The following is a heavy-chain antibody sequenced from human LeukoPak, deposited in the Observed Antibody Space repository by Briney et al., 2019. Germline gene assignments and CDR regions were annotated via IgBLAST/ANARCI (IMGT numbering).Heavy chain of an antibody. CDR2: ISAYNGNT. J-gene: IGHJ4*02. Sequence: ASVKVSCKASGYTFTSYGISWVRQAPGQGLEWMGWISAYNGNTNYAQKLQGRVTMTTDTSTSTAYMELRSLRSDDTAVYYCARDGDIVVVPAATYPYYFDYWGQGTLVTASS. CDR1: GYTFTSYG. V-gene: IGHV1-18*01. D-gene: IGHD2-2*01. CDR3: ARDGDIVVVPAATYPYYFDY.